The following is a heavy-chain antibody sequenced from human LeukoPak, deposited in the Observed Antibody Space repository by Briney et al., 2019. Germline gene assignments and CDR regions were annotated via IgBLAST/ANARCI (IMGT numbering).Heavy chain of an antibody. CDR1: GYTFTGYY. CDR3: ARDHCSGGSCYAEKYNFDY. Sequence: ASVKVSCKASGYTFTGYYMHWVRQAPGQGLEWMGWSNTHSGGTNYAQKFQGGVTMTRDTSISTAYMELSRLRSDDTAVYYCARDHCSGGSCYAEKYNFDYWGQGTLVTVSS. J-gene: IGHJ4*02. CDR2: SNTHSGGT. D-gene: IGHD2-15*01. V-gene: IGHV1-2*02.